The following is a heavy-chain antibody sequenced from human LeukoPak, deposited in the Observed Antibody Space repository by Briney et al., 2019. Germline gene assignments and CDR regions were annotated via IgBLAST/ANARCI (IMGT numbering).Heavy chain of an antibody. Sequence: GGSLRLSCAASGFTLNNHAMNWVRQAPGKGLEWVSGINSGGGSTYYTDSVKGRFTISRDTSKNVLYLQMNSLRADDTAVYFCAKDLSYNLNYFDYWGQGTLVTVSA. CDR2: INSGGGST. V-gene: IGHV3-23*01. D-gene: IGHD1-14*01. CDR1: GFTLNNHA. J-gene: IGHJ4*02. CDR3: AKDLSYNLNYFDY.